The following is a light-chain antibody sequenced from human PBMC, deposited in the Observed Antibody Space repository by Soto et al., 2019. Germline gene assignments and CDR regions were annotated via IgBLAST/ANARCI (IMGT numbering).Light chain of an antibody. CDR2: DVT. V-gene: IGLV2-14*01. CDR3: SSYTSSSTPYV. CDR1: SSDVGGYNY. Sequence: QSALTQPASVSGSPGQSITISCTGTSSDVGGYNYVSWYQQHPVKAPKLMIYDVTNRPSGVSGRFSGSKSGNTASLTISGLQAEDEADYYCSSYTSSSTPYVFGTGTKVTVL. J-gene: IGLJ1*01.